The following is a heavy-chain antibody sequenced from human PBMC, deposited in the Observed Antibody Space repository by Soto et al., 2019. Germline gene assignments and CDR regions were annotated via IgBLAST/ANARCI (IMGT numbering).Heavy chain of an antibody. CDR3: ARAISGYVT. Sequence: VQLVQSGAEVKKPGASVRISCTASGISYTTYAIHWVRQAPGQGLEWVGWINAGNGDTRYSQRFQGRVTLTTDTSATTTYMDLSSLRSEDTSIYYCARAISGYVTWGQGTLVTVSS. D-gene: IGHD5-12*01. V-gene: IGHV1-3*01. CDR2: INAGNGDT. CDR1: GISYTTYA. J-gene: IGHJ4*02.